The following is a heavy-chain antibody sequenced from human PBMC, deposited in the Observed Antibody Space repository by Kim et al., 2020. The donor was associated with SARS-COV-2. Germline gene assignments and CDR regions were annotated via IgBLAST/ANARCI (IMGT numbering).Heavy chain of an antibody. Sequence: YADSVKGRFTISRDNSKNSLYLQMNSLRTEDTALYYCAKDMGGAARVFDYWGQGTLVTVSS. CDR3: AKDMGGAARVFDY. V-gene: IGHV3-43*01. J-gene: IGHJ4*02. D-gene: IGHD6-6*01.